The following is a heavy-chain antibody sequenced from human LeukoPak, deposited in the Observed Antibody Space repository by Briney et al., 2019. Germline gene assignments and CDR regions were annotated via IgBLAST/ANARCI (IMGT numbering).Heavy chain of an antibody. CDR2: IYYSGST. CDR3: ARKDFSDHRGFDY. D-gene: IGHD4-17*01. Sequence: KPSETLSLTCTVSGGSISSGGYYWSWIRQHPGKGLEWIGYIYYSGSTYYNPSLKSRVTISVDTSKNQFSLKLSSVTAADTAVYYCARKDFSDHRGFDYWGQGTLVTVSS. CDR1: GGSISSGGYY. J-gene: IGHJ4*02. V-gene: IGHV4-31*03.